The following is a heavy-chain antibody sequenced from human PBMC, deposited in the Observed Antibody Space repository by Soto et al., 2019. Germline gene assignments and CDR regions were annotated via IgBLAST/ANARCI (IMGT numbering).Heavy chain of an antibody. J-gene: IGHJ6*02. CDR2: INHGGIT. CDR1: GGSFSEYY. CDR3: ARGRSRTPGNRGIGYYGLDV. Sequence: PSETLSLTCAVYGGSFSEYYWSWIRQPPGKGLEWIGEINHGGITDYSPSLKSRVTLSVDASKNQFSLNLTSVTAADTAVYYCARGRSRTPGNRGIGYYGLDVWGQGTTVT. V-gene: IGHV4-34*01. D-gene: IGHD1-20*01.